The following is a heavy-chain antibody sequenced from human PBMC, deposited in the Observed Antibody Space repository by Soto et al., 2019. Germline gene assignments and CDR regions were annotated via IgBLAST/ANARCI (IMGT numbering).Heavy chain of an antibody. D-gene: IGHD6-13*01. CDR2: IKQDGSEK. Sequence: GGSLRLSCAASVFTFSSYWMSFVRQAPGKGLEWVANIKQDGSEKYYVDSVKGRFTISRYNAKNSLYLQMNSLRAEDTVVYYWARGPAAGIYYYYGMEVWGQGTPLAVSS. CDR3: ARGPAAGIYYYYGMEV. V-gene: IGHV3-7*03. CDR1: VFTFSSYW. J-gene: IGHJ6*01.